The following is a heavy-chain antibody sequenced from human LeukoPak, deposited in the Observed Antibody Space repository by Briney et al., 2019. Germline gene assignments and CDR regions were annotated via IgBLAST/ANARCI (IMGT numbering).Heavy chain of an antibody. Sequence: SETLSLTCAVSGGSISSSNWRSWVRQPPGKGLEWIGEIYHSGSTNYNPSLKSRVTMSVDTSKNQFSLKLSSVTAADTAVYYCARGDSSSWYEPYYFDYWGQGTLVTVSS. J-gene: IGHJ4*02. CDR3: ARGDSSSWYEPYYFDY. D-gene: IGHD6-13*01. CDR2: IYHSGST. CDR1: GGSISSSNW. V-gene: IGHV4-4*02.